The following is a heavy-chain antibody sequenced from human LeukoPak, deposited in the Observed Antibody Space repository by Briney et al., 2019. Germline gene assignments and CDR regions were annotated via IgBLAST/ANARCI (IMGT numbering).Heavy chain of an antibody. CDR3: AKVVGAGTGIDY. CDR2: ISGSGGST. Sequence: PGGSLRLSCAASGFTFSSYAMSWVRQAPGKGLEWVSAISGSGGSTYYADSVKGRFTISRDNSKNTLYLQMNSLRAEHTAVYYCAKVVGAGTGIDYGGQGTLVTVSS. D-gene: IGHD6-19*01. CDR1: GFTFSSYA. V-gene: IGHV3-23*01. J-gene: IGHJ4*02.